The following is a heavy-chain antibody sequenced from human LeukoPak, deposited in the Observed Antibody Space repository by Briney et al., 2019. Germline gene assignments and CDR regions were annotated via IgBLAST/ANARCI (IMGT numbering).Heavy chain of an antibody. Sequence: SVKVSCKASGGTFSSYAISWVRQAPGQGLEWMGGXXXIFGTANYAQKFQGRVTITADESTSTAYMELSSLRSEDTAVYYCASNYCSSTSCHSGYFDYWGQGTLVTVSS. CDR1: GGTFSSYA. CDR3: ASNYCSSTSCHSGYFDY. J-gene: IGHJ4*02. V-gene: IGHV1-69*13. D-gene: IGHD2-2*02. CDR2: XXXIFGTA.